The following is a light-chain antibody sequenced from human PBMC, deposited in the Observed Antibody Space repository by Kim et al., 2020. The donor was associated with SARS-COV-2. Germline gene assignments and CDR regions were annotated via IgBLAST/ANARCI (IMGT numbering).Light chain of an antibody. Sequence: DIQMTQSPSTLSASVEDRVTITCRASQSVSDWLAWYQQKPGKPPKLLISTTSTLESGVPSRFSGSGSGTEFTLTISSLQPDDFATYYCQQYNTYSLTFGGGTKVDIK. CDR2: TTS. CDR3: QQYNTYSLT. J-gene: IGKJ4*01. CDR1: QSVSDW. V-gene: IGKV1-5*03.